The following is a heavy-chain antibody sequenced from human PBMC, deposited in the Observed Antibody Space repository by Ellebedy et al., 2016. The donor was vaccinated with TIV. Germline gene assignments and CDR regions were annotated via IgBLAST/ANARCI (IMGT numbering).Heavy chain of an antibody. CDR3: ARVRFGDTAVDY. V-gene: IGHV3-13*01. CDR2: IGTAVDT. CDR1: GFTFRSYD. J-gene: IGHJ4*02. D-gene: IGHD5-18*01. Sequence: GGSLRLSCAASGFTFRSYDMHWVRQATGKGLEWVSAIGTAVDTYYPGSMKGRFTISRENAKNSLYLQMNSLRAGDTAVYYCARVRFGDTAVDYWGQGTLVTVSS.